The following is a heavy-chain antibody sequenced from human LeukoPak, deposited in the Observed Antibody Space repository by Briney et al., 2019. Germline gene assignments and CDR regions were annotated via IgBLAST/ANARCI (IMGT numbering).Heavy chain of an antibody. CDR2: IYYSGST. V-gene: IGHV4-39*02. J-gene: IGHJ6*02. Sequence: SETLSLTCTVSGGSISSSSYYWGWIRQPPGKGLEWIGSIYYSGSTYYNPSLKSRVTISVDTSKNQFSLKLGSVTAADTAVYYCARDRIVGVERPVDVWGQGTTVTVSS. CDR1: GGSISSSSYY. D-gene: IGHD1-26*01. CDR3: ARDRIVGVERPVDV.